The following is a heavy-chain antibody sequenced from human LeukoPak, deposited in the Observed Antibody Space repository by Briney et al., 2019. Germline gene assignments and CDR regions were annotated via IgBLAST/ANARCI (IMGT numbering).Heavy chain of an antibody. D-gene: IGHD3-22*01. CDR3: AHATYYYDSSGHGAFDI. CDR1: GFSLSTSGVG. V-gene: IGHV2-5*01. CDR2: IYWNDDK. Sequence: SGPTLVNPTQNLTPTCTFSGFSLSTSGVGVGWFRQPPGKALEWLALIYWNDDKRYSPSLKSRLTITKDTSKNQVVLTMTNMDPVDTATYYCAHATYYYDSSGHGAFDIWGQGTMVTVSS. J-gene: IGHJ3*02.